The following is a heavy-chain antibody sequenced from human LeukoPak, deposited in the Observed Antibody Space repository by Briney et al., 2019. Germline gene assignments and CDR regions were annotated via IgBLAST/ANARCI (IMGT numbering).Heavy chain of an antibody. CDR3: AREVGGGGPEMANDY. J-gene: IGHJ4*02. CDR1: GYTFTGYY. D-gene: IGHD5-24*01. V-gene: IGHV1-2*02. CDR2: INPNSGGT. Sequence: GASVKVSCKASGYTFTGYYMHWVRQAPGQGLEWIGWINPNSGGTNYAQKFQGRVTMTRDTSISTAYMELSRLRSDGTAVYYCAREVGGGGPEMANDYWGQGTLVTVSS.